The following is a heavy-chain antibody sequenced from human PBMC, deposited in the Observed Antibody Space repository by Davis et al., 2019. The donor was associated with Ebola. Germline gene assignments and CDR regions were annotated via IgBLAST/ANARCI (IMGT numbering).Heavy chain of an antibody. Sequence: ASVKVSCMAPRYTPTTYGISWVRQALGQGLEWMGWISAYNGNTNYAQKLQGRVTMTTDTSTSTAYMELRSLRSDDTAVYYCARRRDYDAFDIWGQGTMVTVSS. V-gene: IGHV1-18*01. CDR2: ISAYNGNT. J-gene: IGHJ3*02. CDR1: RYTPTTYG. D-gene: IGHD2-21*01. CDR3: ARRRDYDAFDI.